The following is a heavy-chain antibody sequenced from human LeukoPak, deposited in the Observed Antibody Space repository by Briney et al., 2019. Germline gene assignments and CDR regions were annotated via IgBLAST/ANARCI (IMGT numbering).Heavy chain of an antibody. J-gene: IGHJ4*02. CDR1: GFTFSSFS. D-gene: IGHD6-19*01. CDR2: ISSDGSTK. V-gene: IGHV3-30*14. Sequence: GGSLRLSCAASGFTFSSFSMHWVRQAPGKGLEWVSVISSDGSTKYFADSVKGRFTISRDNSKNTLYLQINSLRPEDTAVYYCARERAVDGWTSAHFGYWGQGTLVTVSS. CDR3: ARERAVDGWTSAHFGY.